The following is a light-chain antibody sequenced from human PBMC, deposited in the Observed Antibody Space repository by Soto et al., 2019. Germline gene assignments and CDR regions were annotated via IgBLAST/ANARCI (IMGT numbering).Light chain of an antibody. CDR1: KSNIGAGFA. J-gene: IGLJ1*01. CDR3: QSYDSRLAGSYV. CDR2: DNT. V-gene: IGLV1-40*01. Sequence: QAVMTQPPSVSGAPGQRVTISCTGRKSNIGAGFAVHWYQHIPGAAPRLLIYDNTDRPSGVPDRFSASTSGTSASLTITGLQAEDEGDYYCQSYDSRLAGSYVFGTGTKLTVL.